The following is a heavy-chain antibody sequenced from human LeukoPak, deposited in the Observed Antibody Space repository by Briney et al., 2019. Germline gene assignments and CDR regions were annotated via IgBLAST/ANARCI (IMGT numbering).Heavy chain of an antibody. D-gene: IGHD2-15*01. V-gene: IGHV3-11*01. Sequence: PGGSLRLSCAASVFTFSNYYMSWIRQAPGTGLEWLSYIDRDYSTVFYADSVKGRFTISRDNAQSSLNLQMNNLRADDTGIYYCATGCIGAGCYSMFDNWGQGTLVTVSS. J-gene: IGHJ4*02. CDR3: ATGCIGAGCYSMFDN. CDR1: VFTFSNYY. CDR2: IDRDYSTV.